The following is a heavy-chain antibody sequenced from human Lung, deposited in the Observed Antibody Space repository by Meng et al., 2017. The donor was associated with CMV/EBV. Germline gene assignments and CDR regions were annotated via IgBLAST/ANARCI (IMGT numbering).Heavy chain of an antibody. CDR3: LRDYQTI. V-gene: IGHV3-7*01. J-gene: IGHJ4*02. CDR2: ISKSGVDT. Sequence: GGSXRLSCEDSGFTFSDQWMSWVRQAPGKGLEWVGRISKSGVDTYYADSVRGRFSISRDNVRGSLFLQMNSLRLEDSGVYFCLRDYQTIWGTGNVVHVAS. CDR1: GFTFSDQW. D-gene: IGHD2-2*01.